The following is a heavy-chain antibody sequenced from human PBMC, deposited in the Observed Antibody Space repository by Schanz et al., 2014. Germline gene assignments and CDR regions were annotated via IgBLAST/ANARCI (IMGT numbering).Heavy chain of an antibody. J-gene: IGHJ6*02. V-gene: IGHV3-23*04. CDR2: ISGSGGST. D-gene: IGHD2-15*01. CDR1: GFTFTTHS. CDR3: AKGMGYCSGGTCYDYYYYGLDV. Sequence: VQLVESGGGLVKPGGSLRLSCAASGFTFTTHSMTWVRQAPGKGLEWVSAISGSGGSTYYADSVKGRFTISRDNSENTLYLQMNSLSADDTAVFYCAKGMGYCSGGTCYDYYYYGLDVWGQGTTVTVSS.